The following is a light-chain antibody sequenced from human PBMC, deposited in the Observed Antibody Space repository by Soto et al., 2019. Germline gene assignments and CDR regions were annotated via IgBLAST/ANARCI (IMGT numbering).Light chain of an antibody. CDR3: QQYGRSPT. J-gene: IGKJ1*01. CDR1: QSVGSRS. CDR2: GTS. Sequence: EIVFTQAPGTVSLSPGERAALCCRASQSVGSRSLAWYQQKPGQAPRVLLYGTSERATGIPDRFSGSGSGTEFTLTISRLEPEDFAVYFCQQYGRSPTFGQGTKVDIK. V-gene: IGKV3-20*01.